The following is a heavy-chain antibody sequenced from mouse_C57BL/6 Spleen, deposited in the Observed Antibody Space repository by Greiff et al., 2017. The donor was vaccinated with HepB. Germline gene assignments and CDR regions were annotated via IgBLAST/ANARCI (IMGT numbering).Heavy chain of an antibody. V-gene: IGHV3-6*01. CDR1: GYSITSGYY. Sequence: ESGPGLVKPSQSLSLTCSVTGYSITSGYYWNWIRQFPGNKLEWMGYISYDGSNNYNPSLKNRISITRDTSKNQFFLKLNSVTTEDTATYYCARGTYMVTTGAMDYWGQGTSVTVSS. D-gene: IGHD2-1*01. J-gene: IGHJ4*01. CDR3: ARGTYMVTTGAMDY. CDR2: ISYDGSN.